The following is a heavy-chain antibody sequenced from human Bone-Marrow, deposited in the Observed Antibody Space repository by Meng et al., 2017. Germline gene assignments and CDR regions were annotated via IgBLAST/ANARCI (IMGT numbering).Heavy chain of an antibody. Sequence: LTGAGVKNPGASVTVSCMASDYTFTSYCISWVRQAPGQELEWVGWISAYNGNTSCAQKLQGRVTMTTYTSTSTAYMELRSLRSDDTAVYYCARDRGGDDWGQGTLVTVSS. CDR1: DYTFTSYC. V-gene: IGHV1-18*01. D-gene: IGHD3-10*01. CDR2: ISAYNGNT. J-gene: IGHJ4*02. CDR3: ARDRGGDD.